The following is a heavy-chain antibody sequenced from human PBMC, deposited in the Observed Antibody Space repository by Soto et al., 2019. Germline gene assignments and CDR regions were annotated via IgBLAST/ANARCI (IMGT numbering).Heavy chain of an antibody. CDR3: ARLANQQLVNYYYSYMDV. CDR2: IYYSGST. J-gene: IGHJ6*03. V-gene: IGHV4-39*01. Sequence: LSLSCTVSGGSISSSSYYWGWIRQPPGKGLEWIGSIYYSGSTYYNPSLKSRVTISVDTSKNQFSLKLSSVTAADTAVYYCARLANQQLVNYYYSYMDVWGKGTTVTVSS. CDR1: GGSISSSSYY. D-gene: IGHD6-13*01.